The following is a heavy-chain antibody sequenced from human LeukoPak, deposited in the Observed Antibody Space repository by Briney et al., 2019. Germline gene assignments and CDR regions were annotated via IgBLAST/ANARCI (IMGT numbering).Heavy chain of an antibody. Sequence: GGSQRLSCAASGFTFTNDAMSWVRLTPGKGLEWVSVISNSGDSIFYAGSVRGRFTISRDNSKNTLYLQMNSLRAEDTAVYYCAKHTGPSCYASAGFWGQGTLVTVSS. J-gene: IGHJ4*02. CDR3: AKHTGPSCYASAGF. CDR1: GFTFTNDA. D-gene: IGHD2-2*01. V-gene: IGHV3-23*01. CDR2: ISNSGDSI.